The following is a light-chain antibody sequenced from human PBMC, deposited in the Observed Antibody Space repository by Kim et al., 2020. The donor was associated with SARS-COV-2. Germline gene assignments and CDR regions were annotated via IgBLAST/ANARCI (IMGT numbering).Light chain of an antibody. J-gene: IGLJ1*01. Sequence: PGQSVTISCSGTSNDVGYNKFVSWYQQHPGKAPKVLIYEVTQRPSGVPDRFSGSKSGNTASLTVSGLQPQDDADYYCSSYAGSRFVFGTGTKVTVL. V-gene: IGLV2-8*01. CDR1: SNDVGYNKF. CDR3: SSYAGSRFV. CDR2: EVT.